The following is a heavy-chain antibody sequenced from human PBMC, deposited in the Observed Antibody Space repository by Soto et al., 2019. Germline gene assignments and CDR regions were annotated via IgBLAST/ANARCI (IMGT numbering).Heavy chain of an antibody. J-gene: IGHJ4*02. D-gene: IGHD1-26*01. CDR1: GFDFTYYA. CDR2: MSSDGSKI. Sequence: QVQLVESGGGAVQPGESLRLSCVASGFDFTYYAMHWVRQAPGKGLESVAVMSSDGSKIHHTDSVKGRFTISRDNSKNTLYLQMNSLRKEDTAVYFCAKDGGVGGTLELFDYWGQGTLVSVSS. CDR3: AKDGGVGGTLELFDY. V-gene: IGHV3-30*18.